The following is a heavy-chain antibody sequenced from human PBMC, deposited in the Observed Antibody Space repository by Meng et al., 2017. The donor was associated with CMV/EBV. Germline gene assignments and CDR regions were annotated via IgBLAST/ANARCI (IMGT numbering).Heavy chain of an antibody. Sequence: GESLKISCAASGFTFSSYEMNWVRQAPGKGLEWVSYISSSGSTIYYADSVKGRFTISRDNSKNTLYLQMNSLRAEDTAVYYCARARKYYYDTPGDFDYWGQGTLVTVSS. D-gene: IGHD3-22*01. V-gene: IGHV3-48*03. CDR1: GFTFSSYE. CDR3: ARARKYYYDTPGDFDY. CDR2: ISSSGSTI. J-gene: IGHJ4*02.